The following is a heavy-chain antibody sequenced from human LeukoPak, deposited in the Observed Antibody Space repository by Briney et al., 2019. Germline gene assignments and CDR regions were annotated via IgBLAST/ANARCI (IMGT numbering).Heavy chain of an antibody. Sequence: SETLSLTCTVSGGSISSYYWSWIRQPPGKGLEWIGYIYYSGSTNYNPSLKSRVTISVDTSKNQFSLKLSSVTAADTAVYYCARQYYYDSSGYYYYYYYGMDVWGQGTTVTVSS. J-gene: IGHJ6*02. CDR2: IYYSGST. D-gene: IGHD3-22*01. V-gene: IGHV4-59*08. CDR3: ARQYYYDSSGYYYYYYYGMDV. CDR1: GGSISSYY.